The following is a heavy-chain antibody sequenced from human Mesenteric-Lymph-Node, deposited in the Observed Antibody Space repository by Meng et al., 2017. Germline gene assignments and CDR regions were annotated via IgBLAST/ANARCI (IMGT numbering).Heavy chain of an antibody. Sequence: GQLEESGPGLVKPSQTLSLTCTVSGGSIGSGGYYWSWIRQHPGKGLEWIGYIYYTGSTFYNPSLKSRVTISVDTSKNQFSLKLISATAADTAVYYCAREAGRDGYATPKFDYWGQGTLVTVSS. CDR1: GGSIGSGGYY. J-gene: IGHJ4*02. CDR2: IYYTGST. CDR3: AREAGRDGYATPKFDY. V-gene: IGHV4-31*03. D-gene: IGHD5-24*01.